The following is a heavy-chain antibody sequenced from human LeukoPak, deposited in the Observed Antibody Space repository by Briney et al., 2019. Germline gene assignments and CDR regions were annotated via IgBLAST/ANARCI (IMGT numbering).Heavy chain of an antibody. CDR3: AKLMTTVTTDFDY. CDR1: GFTFSSYG. CDR2: ISYDGSNK. J-gene: IGHJ4*02. D-gene: IGHD4-17*01. Sequence: GRSLRLSCAASGFTFSSYGMHWVRQAPGKGLEWVAVISYDGSNKYYADSVKGRFTISRDNSKNTLYLQMNSLRAEDTAVYYCAKLMTTVTTDFDYWGQGTLVTVPS. V-gene: IGHV3-30*18.